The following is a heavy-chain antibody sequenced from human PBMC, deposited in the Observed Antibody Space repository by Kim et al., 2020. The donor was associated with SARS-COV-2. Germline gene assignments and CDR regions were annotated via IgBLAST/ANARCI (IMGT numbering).Heavy chain of an antibody. Sequence: GGSLRLSCAASGFTFSNYATSWVRRAPGMGLEWVSGIRGSGGITYYADSVKGRFTISRDNSNNTLYLQMSSLRAEDTAISYCAWGHWGDGFDMWGQGT. CDR3: AWGHWGDGFDM. D-gene: IGHD7-27*01. CDR1: GFTFSNYA. CDR2: IRGSGGIT. V-gene: IGHV3-23*01. J-gene: IGHJ3*02.